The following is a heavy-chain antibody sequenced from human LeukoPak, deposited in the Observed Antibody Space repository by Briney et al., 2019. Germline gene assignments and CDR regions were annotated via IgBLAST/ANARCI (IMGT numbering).Heavy chain of an antibody. D-gene: IGHD2-15*01. J-gene: IGHJ4*02. V-gene: IGHV4-59*01. CDR2: IYYSGST. CDR1: GGSISSYS. Sequence: SETLSITCTVSGGSISSYSWSWIRQPPGKGLEWIGYIYYSGSTNYNPSLKNRVTISVDMSKNQFSLKLSSVTAADTAVYYCATHPPKVCTGGSCTDYWGQGTLVTVSS. CDR3: ATHPPKVCTGGSCTDY.